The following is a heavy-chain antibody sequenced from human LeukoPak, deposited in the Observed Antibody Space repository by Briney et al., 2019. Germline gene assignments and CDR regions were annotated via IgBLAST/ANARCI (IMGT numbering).Heavy chain of an antibody. V-gene: IGHV4-39*02. CDR2: ICYSGST. D-gene: IGHD1-26*01. J-gene: IGHJ5*01. CDR3: ARELRWDLTISVTSTFDS. Sequence: PSETLSLTCSVSGVSIRSSSFYWAWIRQPPGKGLEGIGSICYSGSTPYTPPLKSRVTLSVDTSPSTFSLRLSSLTAADTAVYYCARELRWDLTISVTSTFDSWGQGSLVTVSS. CDR1: GVSIRSSSFY.